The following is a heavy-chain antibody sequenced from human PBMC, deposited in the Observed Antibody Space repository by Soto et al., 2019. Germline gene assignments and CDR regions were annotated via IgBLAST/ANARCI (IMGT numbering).Heavy chain of an antibody. J-gene: IGHJ6*02. CDR3: ARGGYSGNYYYYGMDV. D-gene: IGHD1-26*01. Sequence: VQLKEPGPGLGNPSGPLSLTCAVSGASISIGTWWGWVRQPPGKGLEWIGEIYHSGSTNYNPSLKSRVTISVDKSKNQFSLKLSSVTAADTAVYYCARGGYSGNYYYYGMDVWGQGTTVTVSS. V-gene: IGHV4-4*02. CDR1: GASISIGTW. CDR2: IYHSGST.